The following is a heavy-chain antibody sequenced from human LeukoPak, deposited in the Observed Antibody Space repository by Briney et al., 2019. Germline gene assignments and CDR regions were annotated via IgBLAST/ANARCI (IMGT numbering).Heavy chain of an antibody. Sequence: EASETLSLTCTVSGGSISSSSYYWGWIRQPPGKGLEWIGSIYYSGSTYYNPSLKSRVTISVDTSKNQFSLKLSSVTAADTAVYYCARHPCGGSSSCRGFDSWGQGILITVSS. CDR2: IYYSGST. V-gene: IGHV4-39*07. CDR3: ARHPCGGSSSCRGFDS. J-gene: IGHJ4*02. CDR1: GGSISSSSYY. D-gene: IGHD6-13*01.